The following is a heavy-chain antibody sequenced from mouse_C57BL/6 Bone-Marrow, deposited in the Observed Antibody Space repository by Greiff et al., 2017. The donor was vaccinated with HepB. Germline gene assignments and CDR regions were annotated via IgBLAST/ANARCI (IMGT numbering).Heavy chain of an antibody. CDR2: INPYNGGT. J-gene: IGHJ3*01. CDR1: GYTFTDYY. V-gene: IGHV1-19*01. D-gene: IGHD2-5*01. Sequence: VQLKESGPVLVKPGASVKMSCKASGYTFTDYYVNWVKQSHGKSLEWIGVINPYNGGTSYNQKFKGKATLTVDKSSSTAYMELNSLTSEDSAVYYCARCSYYSNPFAYWGQGTLVTVSA. CDR3: ARCSYYSNPFAY.